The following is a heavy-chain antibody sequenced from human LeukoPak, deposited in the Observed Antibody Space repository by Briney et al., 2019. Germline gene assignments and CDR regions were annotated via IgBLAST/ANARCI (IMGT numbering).Heavy chain of an antibody. D-gene: IGHD2-15*01. J-gene: IGHJ4*02. CDR2: IYSGGST. CDR3: ARVPVDRCPGSTCYPNFDS. V-gene: IGHV3-66*01. Sequence: PGGSLRLSCAASEFSVGSNYMTWVRQAPGKGLEWVSLIYSGGSTYYADSVKGRFTISRDNSKNTLYLQMNSLRAEDTAVYYCARVPVDRCPGSTCYPNFDSWGQGTLVTVSS. CDR1: EFSVGSNY.